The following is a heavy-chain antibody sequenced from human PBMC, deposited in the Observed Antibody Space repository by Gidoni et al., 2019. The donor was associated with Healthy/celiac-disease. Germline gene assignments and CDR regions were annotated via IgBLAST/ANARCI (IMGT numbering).Heavy chain of an antibody. D-gene: IGHD5-18*01. CDR1: GFTFSSYG. J-gene: IGHJ3*02. CDR3: AKKGDSYGDAFDI. CDR2: ISYDGSNK. Sequence: QVQLVESGGGVVQPGRSLRLSCAASGFTFSSYGMHWVRQAPGKGLEWLAVISYDGSNKYYADSVKGRFTISRYNSKNTLYLQMNSLRAEDTAVYYCAKKGDSYGDAFDIWGQGTMVTVSS. V-gene: IGHV3-30*18.